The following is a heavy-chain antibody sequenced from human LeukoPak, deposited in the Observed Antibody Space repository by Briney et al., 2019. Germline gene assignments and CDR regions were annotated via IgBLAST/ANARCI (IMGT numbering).Heavy chain of an antibody. D-gene: IGHD3-3*01. J-gene: IGHJ3*02. CDR1: GYTFTSYG. V-gene: IGHV1-69*13. CDR2: IIPIFGTA. Sequence: ASVKVSCKASGYTFTSYGISWVRQAPGQGLEWMGGIIPIFGTANYAQKFQGRVTITADESTSTAYMELSSLRSEDTAVYYCARDRPRGRSGYYDAFDIWGQGTMVTVSS. CDR3: ARDRPRGRSGYYDAFDI.